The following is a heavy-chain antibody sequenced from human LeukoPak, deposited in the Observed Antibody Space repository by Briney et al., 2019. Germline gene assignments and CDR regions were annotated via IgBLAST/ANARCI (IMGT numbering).Heavy chain of an antibody. CDR3: ARTVTGTTWFDP. Sequence: SQTLSLTCTVSGGSISSGSYYWSWIRQPAGRGLEWIGRIYTSGSTNYNPSLKSRVTISVDTSKNQFSLKLSSVTAADTAVYYCARTVTGTTWFDPWGQGTLVTVSS. V-gene: IGHV4-61*02. D-gene: IGHD1-7*01. J-gene: IGHJ5*02. CDR1: GGSISSGSYY. CDR2: IYTSGST.